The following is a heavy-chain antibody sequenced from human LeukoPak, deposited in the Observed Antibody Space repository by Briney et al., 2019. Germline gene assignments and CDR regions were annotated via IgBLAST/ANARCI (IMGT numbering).Heavy chain of an antibody. CDR2: IYYSGST. J-gene: IGHJ5*02. CDR1: GGSISSGDYY. V-gene: IGHV4-30-4*01. D-gene: IGHD4-17*01. Sequence: SQTLSLTCTVSGGSISSGDYYWRWIRQPPGKGLEWIGYIYYSGSTYYNPSLKSRVTISVDTSKNQFSLKLSSVTAADTAVYYCARDSPDYGDYEGNWFDPWGQGTLVTVSS. CDR3: ARDSPDYGDYEGNWFDP.